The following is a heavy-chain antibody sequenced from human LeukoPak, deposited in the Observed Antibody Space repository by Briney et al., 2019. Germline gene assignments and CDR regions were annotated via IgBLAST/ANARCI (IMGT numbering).Heavy chain of an antibody. CDR3: ARISAAGSSWRPPIGY. J-gene: IGHJ4*02. Sequence: PSETLSLTCAVYGGSFSGYYWSWIRQPPGKGLEWIGEINHSGSTNYNPSLKSRVTISVDTSKNQFSLKLSSVTAADTAVYYCARISAAGSSWRPPIGYWGQGTLVTVSS. CDR2: INHSGST. D-gene: IGHD6-13*01. CDR1: GGSFSGYY. V-gene: IGHV4-34*01.